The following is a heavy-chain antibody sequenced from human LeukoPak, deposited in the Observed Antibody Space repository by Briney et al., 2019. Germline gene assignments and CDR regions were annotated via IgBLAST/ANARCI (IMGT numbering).Heavy chain of an antibody. V-gene: IGHV4-61*02. Sequence: SETLSLTCTVSGGSISSGSYYWSWIRQPAGKGLEWIGRIYTSGSTNYNPSLKSRVTISVDTSKNQFSLKLSSVTAADTAVYYCARDPSVSSGWYSTFDYWGQGTLVTVSS. D-gene: IGHD6-19*01. J-gene: IGHJ4*02. CDR2: IYTSGST. CDR3: ARDPSVSSGWYSTFDY. CDR1: GGSISSGSYY.